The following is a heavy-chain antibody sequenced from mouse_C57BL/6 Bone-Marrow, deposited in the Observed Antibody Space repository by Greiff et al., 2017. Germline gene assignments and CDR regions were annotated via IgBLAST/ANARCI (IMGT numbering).Heavy chain of an antibody. D-gene: IGHD1-1*01. CDR2: IDPSDSYT. Sequence: QVQLQQPGAELVKPGASVKLSCKASGYTFTSYWMQWVKQRPGQGLEWIGEIDPSDSYTNYNQKFKGKATLTVDTSSSTAYMQLSSLTSEDSAVYYCARSGTVGGRFAYWGQGTLVTVSA. CDR3: ARSGTVGGRFAY. J-gene: IGHJ3*01. CDR1: GYTFTSYW. V-gene: IGHV1-50*01.